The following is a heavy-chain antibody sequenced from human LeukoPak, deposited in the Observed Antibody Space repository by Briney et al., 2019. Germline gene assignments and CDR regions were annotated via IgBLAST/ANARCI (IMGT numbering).Heavy chain of an antibody. J-gene: IGHJ4*02. Sequence: GGSLRLSCTASGFSFSGHWMNWASQLPGKGLVWVSRISPTGSTTSYADSVKGRFTVSRDNAKNTLYLQVNNLRAEDTAVYYCARGPNSNWSGLDFWGQGTLLTVSS. D-gene: IGHD6-6*01. V-gene: IGHV3-74*01. CDR1: GFSFSGHW. CDR2: ISPTGSTT. CDR3: ARGPNSNWSGLDF.